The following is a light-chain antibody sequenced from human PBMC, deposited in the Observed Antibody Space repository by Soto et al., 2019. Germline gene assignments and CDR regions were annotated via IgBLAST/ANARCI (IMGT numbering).Light chain of an antibody. CDR3: CSYARRSTYYV. J-gene: IGLJ1*01. Sequence: QSALTQPASVSGSPGQSITISCAGTNSDVGNYNLVSWYQQHPGKAPKLMIYEDNKRPSGVSDRFSGSKSGNTASLTISGLQAEDEADYYCCSYARRSTYYVFGTGTKVTVL. V-gene: IGLV2-23*01. CDR2: EDN. CDR1: NSDVGNYNL.